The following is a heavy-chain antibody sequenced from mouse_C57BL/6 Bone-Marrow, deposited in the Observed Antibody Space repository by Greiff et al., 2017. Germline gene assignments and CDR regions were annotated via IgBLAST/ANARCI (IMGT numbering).Heavy chain of an antibody. J-gene: IGHJ1*03. D-gene: IGHD2-4*01. Sequence: QVQLQQPGAELVMPGASVKLSCKASGYTFTSYWMHWVKQRPGQGLEWIGEIDPSDSYTNYNQKFKGKSTLTVDKSSSTAYMQLSSLTSEDSAVYYCARDYYDYDDWYFDVWGTGTTVTVSS. CDR1: GYTFTSYW. CDR2: IDPSDSYT. CDR3: ARDYYDYDDWYFDV. V-gene: IGHV1-69*01.